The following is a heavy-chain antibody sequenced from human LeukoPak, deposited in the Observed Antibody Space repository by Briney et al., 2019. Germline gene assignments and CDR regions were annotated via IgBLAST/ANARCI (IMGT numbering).Heavy chain of an antibody. V-gene: IGHV3-7*01. CDR3: ARVPNYYYDSSAYYRFDY. D-gene: IGHD3-22*01. CDR1: GFTFSSYW. CDR2: IKQDGSEK. Sequence: GGSLRLSCAPSGFTFSSYWMSWVRQAPGKGLEWVANIKQDGSEKYYVDSVKGRFTISRDNAKNSLYLQMNSLRAEDTAVYYCARVPNYYYDSSAYYRFDYWGQGTLVTVSS. J-gene: IGHJ4*02.